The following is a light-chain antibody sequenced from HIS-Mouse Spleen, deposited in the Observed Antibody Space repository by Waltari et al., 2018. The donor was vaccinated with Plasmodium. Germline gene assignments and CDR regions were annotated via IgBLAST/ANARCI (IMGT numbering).Light chain of an antibody. J-gene: IGKJ5*01. Sequence: DLQLTQSPSLLSASVGDRVTLTCRASQGLSSYLAWYQQKPGKDPKPLIYAASTLQSGVPSRFSGSGSGTEFTLTISSLQPEDFATYYCQQLNSYLPITFGQGTRLEIK. V-gene: IGKV1-9*01. CDR2: AAS. CDR3: QQLNSYLPIT. CDR1: QGLSSY.